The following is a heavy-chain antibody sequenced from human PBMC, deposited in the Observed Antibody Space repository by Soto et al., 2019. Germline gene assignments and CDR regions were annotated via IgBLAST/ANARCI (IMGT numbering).Heavy chain of an antibody. D-gene: IGHD6-6*01. J-gene: IGHJ6*02. CDR2: IIPIFGTA. V-gene: IGHV1-69*06. CDR1: GGTFSSYA. Sequence: SVKVSCKASGGTFSSYAISWVRQAPGQGLEWMGGIIPIFGTANYAQKFQGRVTITADKSTSTAYMELSSLRSEDTAVYYCARVSSWIPYYYHGMDVWGQGTTVTVYS. CDR3: ARVSSWIPYYYHGMDV.